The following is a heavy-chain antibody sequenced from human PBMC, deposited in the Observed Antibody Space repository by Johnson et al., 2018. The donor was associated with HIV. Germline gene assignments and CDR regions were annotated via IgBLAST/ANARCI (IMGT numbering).Heavy chain of an antibody. J-gene: IGHJ3*02. D-gene: IGHD1-26*01. CDR3: ARYSGSYLPDAFDI. CDR2: IKQDGSEK. Sequence: VQVVESGGGLAKPAWSPRLSCGASQFTFSSYYMHWVRQAPGKGLEWVANIKQDGSEKYYVDSVKGRFTISRDNAKNSLYLQMNSLRAEDTAVYYCARYSGSYLPDAFDIWGQGTMVTVSS. V-gene: IGHV3-7*01. CDR1: QFTFSSYY.